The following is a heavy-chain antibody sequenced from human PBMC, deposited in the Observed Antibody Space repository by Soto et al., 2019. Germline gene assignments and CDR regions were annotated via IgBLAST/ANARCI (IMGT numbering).Heavy chain of an antibody. V-gene: IGHV4-30-4*01. CDR3: ARSQRGYSYGPFDF. CDR1: GGSISSGDYY. J-gene: IGHJ4*02. Sequence: LSLTCTISGGSISSGDYYWNWIRQPPGKGLEWIGYIYNSGSPYYNPSLKTRVTISADTSKNQFSLKLTSVTAADTAVYFCARSQRGYSYGPFDFWGQGTLVTVSS. D-gene: IGHD5-12*01. CDR2: IYNSGSP.